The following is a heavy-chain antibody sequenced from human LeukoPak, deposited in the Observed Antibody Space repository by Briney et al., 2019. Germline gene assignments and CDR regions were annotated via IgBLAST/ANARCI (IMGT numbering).Heavy chain of an antibody. D-gene: IGHD6-13*01. J-gene: IGHJ4*02. Sequence: GGSLRLSCAASGFTFDDYAMHWVRQAPGKGLEWVSGISWNSGSIGYADSVKGRFTIFRDQANNTLYLQMNTLRDEDTAVYYCARGPRYSFYWGQGTLVSVSS. CDR3: ARGPRYSFY. CDR2: ISWNSGSI. CDR1: GFTFDDYA. V-gene: IGHV3-9*01.